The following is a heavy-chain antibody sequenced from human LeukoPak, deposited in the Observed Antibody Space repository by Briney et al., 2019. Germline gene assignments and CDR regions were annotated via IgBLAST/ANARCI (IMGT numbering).Heavy chain of an antibody. J-gene: IGHJ4*02. V-gene: IGHV3-7*01. CDR1: GFTFNKYR. D-gene: IGHD5-24*01. CDR2: INQGGSDI. CDR3: ARSQSTMATWSLDY. Sequence: GGSLRLSCAPSGFTFNKYRMTWVRQAPGKGLEWVANINQGGSDIYYLDSLGGRFTISRDNAAGSLFLHMDSLTVEDTAVYYCARSQSTMATWSLDYWGRGTRVTVPS.